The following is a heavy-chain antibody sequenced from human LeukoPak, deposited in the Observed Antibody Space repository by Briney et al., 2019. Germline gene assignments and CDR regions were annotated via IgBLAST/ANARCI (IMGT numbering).Heavy chain of an antibody. CDR2: IYSGGST. Sequence: PGGSLRLSCAASGFTVSNTYMSWVRQAPGKGLEWVSVIYSGGSTYYADSVKGRFTISRDNSKNTLYLQKNSLRADDTAVYYCAREEQVMAGTLDYWGQGTLVTVSS. CDR1: GFTVSNTY. J-gene: IGHJ4*02. D-gene: IGHD1-14*01. CDR3: AREEQVMAGTLDY. V-gene: IGHV3-53*01.